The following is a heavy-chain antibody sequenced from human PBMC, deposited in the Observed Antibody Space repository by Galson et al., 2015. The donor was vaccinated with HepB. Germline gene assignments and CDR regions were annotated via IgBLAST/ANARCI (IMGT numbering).Heavy chain of an antibody. Sequence: QSGAEVKKPGESLRISCKGSGYSFTSYWMSWVRQMPGEGLEWMGIIDPSDSYIKYSPSFQGQVIISVDKSISTAYLQWSSLKASDSAMYYCARQVSDYYGMDVWAKGPRSPSP. J-gene: IGHJ6*02. V-gene: IGHV5-10-1*04. CDR1: GYSFTSYW. CDR2: IDPSDSYI. CDR3: ARQVSDYYGMDV. D-gene: IGHD3-3*01.